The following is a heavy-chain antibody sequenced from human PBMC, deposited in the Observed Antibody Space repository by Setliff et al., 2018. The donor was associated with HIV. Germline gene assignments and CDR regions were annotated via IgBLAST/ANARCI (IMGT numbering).Heavy chain of an antibody. CDR3: ARGSQAAVGMYYFDY. CDR1: GGSISSSNYW. J-gene: IGHJ4*02. Sequence: PSETLSLTCAVSGGSISSSNYWMSWVRQAPGKGLEWVANIKQDGSEKYYADSVKGRFTISRDNSKNTVYLQMGSLRAEDMALYYCARGSQAAVGMYYFDYWGQGTLVTVSS. CDR2: IKQDGSEK. V-gene: IGHV3-7*01. D-gene: IGHD6-13*01.